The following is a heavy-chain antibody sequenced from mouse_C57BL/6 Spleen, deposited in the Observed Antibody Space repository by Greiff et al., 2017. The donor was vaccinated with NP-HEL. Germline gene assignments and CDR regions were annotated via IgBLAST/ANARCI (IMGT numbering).Heavy chain of an antibody. D-gene: IGHD4-1*01. Sequence: VQLQQSGPELVKPGASVKISCKASGYTFTDYNMNWVKQSHGKSLEWIGDINPNNGGTSYNQKFKGKATLTVDKSSSTAYMELRSLTSEDSAVYYCARRITWEYYFDYWGQGTTLTVSS. V-gene: IGHV1-26*01. J-gene: IGHJ2*01. CDR2: INPNNGGT. CDR1: GYTFTDYN. CDR3: ARRITWEYYFDY.